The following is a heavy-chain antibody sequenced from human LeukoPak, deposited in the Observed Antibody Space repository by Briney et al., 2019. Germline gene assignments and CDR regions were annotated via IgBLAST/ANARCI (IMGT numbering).Heavy chain of an antibody. D-gene: IGHD1-14*01. V-gene: IGHV4-39*01. CDR1: GGSISSSSYY. J-gene: IGHJ5*02. Sequence: PSETLSLTCTVSGGSISSSSYYWGWIRQPPGRGLDWIGTNYYAGGTYYNPSLKSRVTISVDTSKNQFSLKLISVSAADTAVYYCVRLRNQQNTFYKTNWFDPWGQGTLVTVSS. CDR3: VRLRNQQNTFYKTNWFDP. CDR2: NYYAGGT.